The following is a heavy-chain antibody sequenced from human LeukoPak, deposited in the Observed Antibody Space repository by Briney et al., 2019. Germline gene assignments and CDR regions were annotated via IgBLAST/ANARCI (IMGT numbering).Heavy chain of an antibody. CDR2: ISTSKGDT. CDR3: ARDWPTVITDY. V-gene: IGHV1-18*01. Sequence: ASAKVSCKTSGYTFTTHGISWVRQAPGQGLEWMGWISTSKGDTNYAQKFRGRLTMTTGRSTSTAYMELRRLSSDDTAVYYCARDWPTVITDYWGQGTLVTVSS. CDR1: GYTFTTHG. D-gene: IGHD4-11*01. J-gene: IGHJ4*02.